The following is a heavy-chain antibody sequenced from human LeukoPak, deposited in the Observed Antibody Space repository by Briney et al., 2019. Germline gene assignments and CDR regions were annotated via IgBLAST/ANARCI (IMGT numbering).Heavy chain of an antibody. J-gene: IGHJ5*02. D-gene: IGHD3-16*01. CDR3: CGDSGASGEVKFDP. V-gene: IGHV4-4*07. CDR1: GCSVNSYY. CDR2: IYDGGSA. Sequence: SETLSLTCTVSGCSVNSYYLSWIRQPAGKTLEWIGRIYDGGSANYNPALKSRVSMSVDTTKNQIPYILKSVTAADTAVDYCCGDSGASGEVKFDPWGQGALVTVSS.